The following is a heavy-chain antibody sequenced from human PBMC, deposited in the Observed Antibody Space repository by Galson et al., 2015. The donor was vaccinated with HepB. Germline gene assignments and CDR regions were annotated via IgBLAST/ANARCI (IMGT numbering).Heavy chain of an antibody. CDR1: GFTFSSYG. J-gene: IGHJ4*02. CDR3: AREGRSWSSSWYSVFDY. D-gene: IGHD6-13*01. V-gene: IGHV3-33*01. Sequence: SLRLSCAASGFTFSSYGMHWVRQAPGKGLEWVAVIWYDGSNKYYADSVKGRFTISRDNSKNTLYLQMNSLRAEDTAVYYCAREGRSWSSSWYSVFDYWGQGTLVTVSS. CDR2: IWYDGSNK.